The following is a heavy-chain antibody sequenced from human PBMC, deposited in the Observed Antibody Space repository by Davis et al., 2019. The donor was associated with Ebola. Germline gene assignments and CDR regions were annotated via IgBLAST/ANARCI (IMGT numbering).Heavy chain of an antibody. Sequence: MPSETLSLTCTVSGDSVSSDNSYWSWIRQPPGKGLEWIGYIYSSGSTNYNPSLKTRVTISLDTSKNHLSLRLTSVTAADTAVYYCARGNCTGGVCGYDAFDFWGQGTMVTVSS. CDR1: GDSVSSDNSY. J-gene: IGHJ3*01. V-gene: IGHV4-61*01. D-gene: IGHD2-8*02. CDR3: ARGNCTGGVCGYDAFDF. CDR2: IYSSGST.